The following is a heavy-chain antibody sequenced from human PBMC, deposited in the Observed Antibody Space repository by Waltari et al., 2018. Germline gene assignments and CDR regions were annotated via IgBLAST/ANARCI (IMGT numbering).Heavy chain of an antibody. CDR2: IYYSGST. CDR3: ARHRGLRGAFDI. CDR1: GGSISSSSYY. D-gene: IGHD5-12*01. J-gene: IGHJ3*02. V-gene: IGHV4-39*01. Sequence: QLQLQESGPGLVKPSETLSLTCTVSGGSISSSSYYWGWIRQPPGKGLEWIGSIYYSGSTYYNPSLKSRVTISVDTSKNQFSLKLSSVTAADTAVYYCARHRGLRGAFDIWGQGTMVTVSS.